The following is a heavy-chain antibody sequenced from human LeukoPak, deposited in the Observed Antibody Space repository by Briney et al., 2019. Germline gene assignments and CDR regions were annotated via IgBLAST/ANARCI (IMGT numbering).Heavy chain of an antibody. D-gene: IGHD2-21*01. CDR2: IDNGGGT. CDR3: AKDFRIGYSAHFDY. Sequence: PGGSLRLSCAPSGFTVSSNSMSWVRQAPGKGLEWVSVIDNGGGTYYTDSVKGRFSISRDNSKNTLYLQMDSLRGEDTAVYYCAKDFRIGYSAHFDYWGQGALVTVFS. CDR1: GFTVSSNS. J-gene: IGHJ4*02. V-gene: IGHV3-53*01.